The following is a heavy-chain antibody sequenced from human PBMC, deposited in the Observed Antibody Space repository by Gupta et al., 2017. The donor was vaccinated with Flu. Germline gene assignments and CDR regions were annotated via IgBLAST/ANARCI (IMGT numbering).Heavy chain of an antibody. CDR2: IRGSGDWG. V-gene: IGHV3-23*01. J-gene: IGHJ3*01. CDR3: AKDRYTLDACDV. D-gene: IGHD5-18*01. Sequence: VSGIRGSGDWGFYADYVKSRCTISRDNSKNTLCGEMNSLRAEDTAVYYCAKDRYTLDACDVWGRGTMVTVSA.